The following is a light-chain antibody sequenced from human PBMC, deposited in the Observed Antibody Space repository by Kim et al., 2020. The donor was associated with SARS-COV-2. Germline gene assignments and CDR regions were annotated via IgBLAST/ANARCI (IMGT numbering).Light chain of an antibody. CDR1: QSISRR. J-gene: IGKJ4*01. V-gene: IGKV1-5*01. Sequence: DIQMTRSPSTLSASVGDRVTISCRASQSISRRLAWYQQKSGTAPSLLMYDGSSLESGVPSRFIGSGTGTEFTLTISSLQPDDFATYYGQQYETISTSFGGGYKVHIK. CDR3: QQYETISTS. CDR2: DGS.